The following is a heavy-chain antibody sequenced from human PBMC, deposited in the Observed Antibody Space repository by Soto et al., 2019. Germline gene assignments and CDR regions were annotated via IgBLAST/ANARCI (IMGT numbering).Heavy chain of an antibody. CDR3: ARDRGWFGEVPFDY. V-gene: IGHV3-74*01. D-gene: IGHD3-10*01. CDR2: INSDVSST. Sequence: EVQLVESGGGLVQPGGSLRLSCAASGFTFSSYWMHWVRQAPGKGLVWVSRINSDVSSTSYADSVKGRFTISRDNAKNTRDPQMNSLRAEDTAVYYCARDRGWFGEVPFDYWGQGTLVTVSS. CDR1: GFTFSSYW. J-gene: IGHJ4*02.